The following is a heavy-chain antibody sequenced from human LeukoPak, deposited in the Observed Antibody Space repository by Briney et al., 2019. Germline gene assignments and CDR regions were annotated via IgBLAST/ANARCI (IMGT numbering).Heavy chain of an antibody. Sequence: ASVKVSCKASGYTFTSYGISWVRQAPGQGLEWMGWISAYNGNTNYAQKLQGRVTMTTDTSTSTAYMELRSLRSDDTAVYYCARDSRYSGSPFSMDVWGQGTTVTVSS. CDR1: GYTFTSYG. J-gene: IGHJ6*02. CDR2: ISAYNGNT. V-gene: IGHV1-18*01. CDR3: ARDSRYSGSPFSMDV. D-gene: IGHD5-12*01.